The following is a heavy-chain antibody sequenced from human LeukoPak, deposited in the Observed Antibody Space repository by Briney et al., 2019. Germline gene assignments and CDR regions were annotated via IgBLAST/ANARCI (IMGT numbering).Heavy chain of an antibody. D-gene: IGHD5-24*01. CDR3: ARGLVEMATRYFDL. V-gene: IGHV3-21*04. CDR2: ISSSSSYI. Sequence: PGGSLRLSCAASGFTFSSYSMNWVRQAPGKGLEWVSSISSSSSYIYYADSVKGRFTISRDNAKNSLYLQMNSLRAEDTAVYYCARGLVEMATRYFDLWGRGTLVTVSS. J-gene: IGHJ2*01. CDR1: GFTFSSYS.